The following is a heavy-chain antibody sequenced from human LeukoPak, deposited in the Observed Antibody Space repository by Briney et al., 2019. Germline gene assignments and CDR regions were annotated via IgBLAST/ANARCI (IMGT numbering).Heavy chain of an antibody. D-gene: IGHD2-2*01. CDR3: ARDALPGYGMDV. CDR1: GGSISSGGYY. Sequence: SQTLSLTCTVSGGSISSGGYYWSWIRQPPGKGLEWIGYIYYSGSTYYNPSLKSRVTISVDTSKNQFSLKLSSVTAADTAVYYCARDALPGYGMDVWGQGTTVTVSS. CDR2: IYYSGST. J-gene: IGHJ6*02. V-gene: IGHV4-30-4*08.